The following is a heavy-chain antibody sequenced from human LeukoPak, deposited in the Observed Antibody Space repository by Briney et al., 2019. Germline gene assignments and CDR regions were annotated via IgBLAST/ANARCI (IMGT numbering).Heavy chain of an antibody. D-gene: IGHD5-18*01. CDR3: ARRGSVDTATGNDAFDI. CDR2: FDPEDGET. V-gene: IGHV1-24*01. J-gene: IGHJ3*02. Sequence: ASVKVSCKVSGYTLTELSMHWVRQAPGKGLEWMGGFDPEDGETIYAQKFQGRVTMTEDTSTDTAYMELSSLRSEDTAVYYCARRGSVDTATGNDAFDIWGQGTMVTVSS. CDR1: GYTLTELS.